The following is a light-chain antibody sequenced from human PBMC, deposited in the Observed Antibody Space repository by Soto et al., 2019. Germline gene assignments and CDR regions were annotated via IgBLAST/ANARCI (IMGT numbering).Light chain of an antibody. Sequence: EIVLTQSPATLSLSPGERATLSCGASQSVSSSYLAWYQQKPGLAPRLLIYDASSRATGIPDRLSGSGSGTDFTLTISRLEHEDFAVYYCQQYGSSPPYTFGQGTKLEIK. CDR3: QQYGSSPPYT. V-gene: IGKV3D-20*01. CDR1: QSVSSSY. J-gene: IGKJ2*01. CDR2: DAS.